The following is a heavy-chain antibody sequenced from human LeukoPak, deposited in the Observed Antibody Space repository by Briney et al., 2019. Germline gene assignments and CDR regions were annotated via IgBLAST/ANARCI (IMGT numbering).Heavy chain of an antibody. CDR2: IGVTGDT. J-gene: IGHJ2*01. D-gene: IGHD2-15*01. V-gene: IGHV3-13*01. CDR3: TKEFCGSRAACAGGSYYDF. Sequence: AGSLRLSYAASGFTFSKEDFHWVRQAPGKGLEWVGAIGVTGDTYYADSVKGRFTISREDDDNSLYLQMRRLGAGDTALDYCTKEFCGSRAACAGGSYYDFWGRGALVTVSS. CDR1: GFTFSKED.